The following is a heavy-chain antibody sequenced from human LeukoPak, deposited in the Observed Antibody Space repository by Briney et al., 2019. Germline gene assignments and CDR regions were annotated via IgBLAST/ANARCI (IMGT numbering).Heavy chain of an antibody. CDR1: GFTFSSYW. CDR3: ARRSAAKDAFDI. J-gene: IGHJ3*02. Sequence: GSLRLSCAASGFTFSSYWMHWVRQAPGKGLVWVSRINSAGSTTSYADPVKGRFTISRDNAKNTLFLQMNSLRAEDTAVYYCARRSAAKDAFDIWGQGTMVTVSS. V-gene: IGHV3-74*01. CDR2: INSAGSTT. D-gene: IGHD6-25*01.